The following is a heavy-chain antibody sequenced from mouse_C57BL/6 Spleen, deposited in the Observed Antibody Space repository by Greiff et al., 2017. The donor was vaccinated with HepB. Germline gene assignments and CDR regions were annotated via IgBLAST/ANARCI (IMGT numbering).Heavy chain of an antibody. Sequence: VQLQQSGPGLVKPSQSLSLTCSVTGYSITSGYYWNWIRQFPGNKLEWMGYISYDGSNNYNPSLKNRISITRDTSKNQFFLKLNSVTTEDTATYYCAREGLPSLFAYWGQGTLVTVSA. D-gene: IGHD2-2*01. CDR3: AREGLPSLFAY. CDR2: ISYDGSN. J-gene: IGHJ3*01. CDR1: GYSITSGYY. V-gene: IGHV3-6*01.